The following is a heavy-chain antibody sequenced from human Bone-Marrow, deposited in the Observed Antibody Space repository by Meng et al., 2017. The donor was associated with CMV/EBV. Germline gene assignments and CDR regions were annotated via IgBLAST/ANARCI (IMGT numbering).Heavy chain of an antibody. Sequence: ASVKVSCKASGYTFSAYYMNWVRQAPGQGLEWMGIINPSGGSTTYEQKFQGRVTMTRDTSTSTVYTELGSLRFEDPAVYYWANRGGTGGGAMDVWGQGTTVTVSS. J-gene: IGHJ6*01. D-gene: IGHD3-10*01. CDR2: INPSGGST. V-gene: IGHV1-46*01. CDR1: GYTFSAYY. CDR3: ANRGGTGGGAMDV.